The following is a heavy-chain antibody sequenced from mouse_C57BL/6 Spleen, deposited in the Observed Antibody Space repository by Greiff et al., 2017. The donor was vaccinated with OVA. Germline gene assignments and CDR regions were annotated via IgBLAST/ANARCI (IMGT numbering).Heavy chain of an antibody. Sequence: EVQRVESGGDLVKPGGSLKLSCAASGFTFSSYGMSWVRQTPDKRLEWVATISSGGSYTYYPDSVKGRFTISRDNAKNTLYLQMSSLKSEDTAMYYCARLGGTSYFDYWGQGTTLTVSS. CDR1: GFTFSSYG. V-gene: IGHV5-6*01. CDR2: ISSGGSYT. J-gene: IGHJ2*01. D-gene: IGHD4-1*01. CDR3: ARLGGTSYFDY.